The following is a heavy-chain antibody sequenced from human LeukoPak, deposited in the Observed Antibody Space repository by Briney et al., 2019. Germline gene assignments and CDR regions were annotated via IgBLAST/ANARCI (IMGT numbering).Heavy chain of an antibody. CDR1: GFTFSSYE. J-gene: IGHJ4*02. Sequence: GGSLRLSCAASGFTFSSYEMNWVRQAPGKGLEWVSYISSGGSTIYYADSVKGRFTISRDNAKNSLYLQMNSLRAGETAVDYCARGNYGDYSVDYWGQGTLVTVSS. CDR3: ARGNYGDYSVDY. CDR2: ISSGGSTI. D-gene: IGHD4-17*01. V-gene: IGHV3-48*03.